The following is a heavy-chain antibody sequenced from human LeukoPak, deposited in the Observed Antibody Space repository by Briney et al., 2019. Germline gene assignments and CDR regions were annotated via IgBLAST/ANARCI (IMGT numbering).Heavy chain of an antibody. J-gene: IGHJ4*02. D-gene: IGHD4-17*01. CDR1: GYTFTSYA. V-gene: IGHV1-3*01. CDR2: INAGNGNT. CDR3: AATDLGDY. Sequence: ASVKVSCKASGYTFTSYAMHWVRQAPGQRPEWMGWINAGNGNTKYLQKFQGRVTITRDTSASTAYMGLSSLRSEDTAVYYCAATDLGDYWGQGTLVTVSS.